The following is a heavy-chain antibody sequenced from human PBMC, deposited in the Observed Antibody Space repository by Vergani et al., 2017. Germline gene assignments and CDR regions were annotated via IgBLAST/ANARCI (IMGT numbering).Heavy chain of an antibody. Sequence: EVQLLESGGGLVQPGGSLRLSCAASGFTFSSSSMRWVRQAPGKALEWVSSISGSGGSTYYAYSVKGRFTISRDNSKNTLYLQMNSLRAEDTAVYYCAKMAYCGGDCYSYYYYYYMDVWGKGTTVTVSS. CDR2: ISGSGGST. CDR1: GFTFSSSS. V-gene: IGHV3-23*01. D-gene: IGHD2-21*01. J-gene: IGHJ6*03. CDR3: AKMAYCGGDCYSYYYYYYMDV.